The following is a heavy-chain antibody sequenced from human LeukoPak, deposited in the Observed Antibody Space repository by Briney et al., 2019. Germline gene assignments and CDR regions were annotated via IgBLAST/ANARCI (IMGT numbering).Heavy chain of an antibody. V-gene: IGHV4-59*01. J-gene: IGHJ4*02. CDR3: ARSRVFYGTFDY. Sequence: SETLSLTCTVSGGSISSYYWSWIRQPPGKGLEWIGYIYYSGSTNYNPSLKSRVTISVDTSKNQFSLKLSSVTAADTAVYYCARSRVFYGTFDYWGQGTLVTVSS. CDR2: IYYSGST. CDR1: GGSISSYY. D-gene: IGHD4-17*01.